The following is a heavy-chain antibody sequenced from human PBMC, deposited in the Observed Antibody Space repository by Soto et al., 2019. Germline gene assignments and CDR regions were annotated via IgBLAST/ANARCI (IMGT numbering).Heavy chain of an antibody. CDR3: ARGPGLCNGFSPFAP. J-gene: IGHJ5*02. CDR2: INAGYGNT. CDR1: GYTFTDYK. D-gene: IGHD3-3*01. V-gene: IGHV1-3*01. Sequence: ASVKVSCKATGYTFTDYKIHWLRQAPGQGLEWMGWINAGYGNTDYSQKFQGRLSITRDTSASTVYMELSSLRSEDTGVYYCARGPGLCNGFSPFAPWGQETLVTVSS.